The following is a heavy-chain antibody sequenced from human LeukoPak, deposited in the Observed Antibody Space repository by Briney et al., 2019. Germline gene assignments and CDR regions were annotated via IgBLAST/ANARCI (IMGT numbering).Heavy chain of an antibody. Sequence: GASVKVSCKASGYTFTSYAMNWVRQAPGQGLEWMGWISAYNGNTNYAQKLQGRVTTSTAYMELRSLRSDDTAVYYCARGSGYGYDAFDIWGQGTMVTVSS. J-gene: IGHJ3*02. CDR1: GYTFTSYA. D-gene: IGHD5-18*01. CDR2: ISAYNGNT. V-gene: IGHV1-18*01. CDR3: ARGSGYGYDAFDI.